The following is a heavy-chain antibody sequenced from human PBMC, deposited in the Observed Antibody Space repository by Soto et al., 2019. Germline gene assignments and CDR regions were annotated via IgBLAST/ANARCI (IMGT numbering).Heavy chain of an antibody. CDR2: IYYSGST. CDR3: ARDSSSAVFDP. D-gene: IGHD6-6*01. V-gene: IGHV4-30-4*01. Sequence: PSETLSLTCTVSGGSISSGDYYWSWIRQPPGKGLEWIGYIYYSGSTYYNPSLKSRVTISVDTSKNQFSLKLSSVTAADTAVYYCARDSSSAVFDPWGQGTLVTAPQ. J-gene: IGHJ5*02. CDR1: GGSISSGDYY.